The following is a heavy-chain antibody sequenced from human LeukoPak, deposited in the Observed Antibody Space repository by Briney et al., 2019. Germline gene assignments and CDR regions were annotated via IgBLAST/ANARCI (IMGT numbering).Heavy chain of an antibody. D-gene: IGHD5-12*01. CDR3: ARGSDSKSTYFDY. V-gene: IGHV4-59*01. Sequence: GSLRLSCTVSGGSISSYYWNWIRQPPGKGLEWIGYIDYSGSTNYNPSLKSRVTISIDTSKNQFSLRLTSVTAADSAVYYCARGSDSKSTYFDYWGQGTLVTVSS. CDR2: IDYSGST. J-gene: IGHJ4*02. CDR1: GGSISSYY.